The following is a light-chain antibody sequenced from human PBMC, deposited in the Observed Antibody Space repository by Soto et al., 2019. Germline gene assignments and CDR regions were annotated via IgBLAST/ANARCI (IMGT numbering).Light chain of an antibody. CDR1: QSVSSSY. Sequence: EIVFTQSPFTLWWWPLGIASLSCRASQSVSSSYLAWYQQKPGQAPRLPIYGASSRATGIPDRFSGSESGTDFTLTISRLEPEDFAVYYCQQYGDSRWTFGQGTKVDIK. CDR3: QQYGDSRWT. CDR2: GAS. V-gene: IGKV3-20*01. J-gene: IGKJ1*01.